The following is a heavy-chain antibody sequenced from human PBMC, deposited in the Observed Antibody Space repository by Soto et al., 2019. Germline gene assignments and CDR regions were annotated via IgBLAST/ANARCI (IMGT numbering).Heavy chain of an antibody. CDR3: ARDRDQLTYYYYYGMDG. J-gene: IGHJ6*02. CDR2: ISYDVGNK. Sequence: PGGSLILCCAASGFTFTTYGMHWVRQAPGKGLEWVAVISYDVGNKYYADSVKGRFTISRDNSKNTLYLQMDSLRAEDTAVYYCARDRDQLTYYYYYGMDGWDQGTTVPVSS. CDR1: GFTFTTYG. V-gene: IGHV3-30*03. D-gene: IGHD2-2*01.